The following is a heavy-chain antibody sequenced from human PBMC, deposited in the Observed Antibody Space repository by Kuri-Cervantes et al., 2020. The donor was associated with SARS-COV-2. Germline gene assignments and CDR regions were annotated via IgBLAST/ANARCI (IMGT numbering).Heavy chain of an antibody. V-gene: IGHV1-69*06. CDR1: GGTFSSYA. CDR3: ARLSKYSSSSSYYYYGMDV. D-gene: IGHD6-6*01. Sequence: SVKVSCKASGGTFSSYAISWVRQAPGQGLEWMGGIIPIFGTANYAQKFQGRVTITADKSTSTAYMELSSLRSDDTAVYYCARLSKYSSSSSYYYYGMDVWGQGPTVTVSS. J-gene: IGHJ6*02. CDR2: IIPIFGTA.